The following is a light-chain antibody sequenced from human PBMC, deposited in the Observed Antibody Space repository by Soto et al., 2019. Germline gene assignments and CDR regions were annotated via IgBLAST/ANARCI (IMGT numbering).Light chain of an antibody. CDR2: VSS. CDR3: QQSYSPVIT. Sequence: DIQMTQSPSSLSASVGDRITITCRPSQSISKYLNWFQQRSGKVPKLLIYVSSNLERGVPSRFIGSGYGTEFTLTITSAQPEDFATYYCQQSYSPVITFGQGTRLDIK. V-gene: IGKV1-39*01. CDR1: QSISKY. J-gene: IGKJ5*01.